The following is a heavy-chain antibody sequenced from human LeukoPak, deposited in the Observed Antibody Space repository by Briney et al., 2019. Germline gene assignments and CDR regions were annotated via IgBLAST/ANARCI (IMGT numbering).Heavy chain of an antibody. Sequence: SETLSLTCTVSGYSISSGYYWGWIRQPPGKGLEWIGSIYHSGSTYYNPSLKSRVTISVDTSKNQFSLKLSSVTAADTAVYYCARGRGYNSFDYWGQGTLVTVSS. D-gene: IGHD3-16*02. CDR2: IYHSGST. V-gene: IGHV4-38-2*02. CDR1: GYSISSGYY. CDR3: ARGRGYNSFDY. J-gene: IGHJ4*02.